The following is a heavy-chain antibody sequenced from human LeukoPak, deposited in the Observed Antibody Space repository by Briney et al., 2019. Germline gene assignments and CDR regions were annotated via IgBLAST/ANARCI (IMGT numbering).Heavy chain of an antibody. CDR2: TIPIFGTA. Sequence: ASVKVSCKASGGSFSRYALRWGRQAPGQWLEWMGGTIPIFGTANYAQTFQGRVTMTRDTSTSTVYMELSSLRSEDTAVYYCARDTRTYYDFWSGYPYFDYWGQGTLVTVSS. D-gene: IGHD3-3*01. J-gene: IGHJ4*02. CDR1: GGSFSRYA. CDR3: ARDTRTYYDFWSGYPYFDY. V-gene: IGHV1-69*05.